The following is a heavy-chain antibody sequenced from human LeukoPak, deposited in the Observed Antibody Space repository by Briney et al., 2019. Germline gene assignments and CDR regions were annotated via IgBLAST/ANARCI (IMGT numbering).Heavy chain of an antibody. CDR2: INHSGST. J-gene: IGHJ6*02. V-gene: IGHV4-34*01. Sequence: PSETLSLTCAIYGGSFSGYYWSWIRQPPGKGLEWIGEINHSGSTNYNPSLKSRVTISVDTSKNQFSLKLSSVTAADTAVYYCARQGYYYYYGMDVWDQGTTVTVSS. CDR3: ARQGYYYYYGMDV. CDR1: GGSFSGYY.